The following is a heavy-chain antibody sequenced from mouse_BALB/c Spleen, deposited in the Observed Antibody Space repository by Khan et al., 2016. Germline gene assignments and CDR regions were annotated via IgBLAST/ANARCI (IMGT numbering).Heavy chain of an antibody. CDR2: INPHTGYT. CDR3: ARGDY. J-gene: IGHJ2*01. Sequence: QVQLKQSGTELAKPGASVKMSCKASGYTFTSYWMHWVKQRPGQGLEWIGYINPHTGYTDYNQKFKDKATLTADKSSSTAYMQLSSLTSEASAVYYCARGDYWGQGTTLTVSS. CDR1: GYTFTSYW. V-gene: IGHV1-7*01.